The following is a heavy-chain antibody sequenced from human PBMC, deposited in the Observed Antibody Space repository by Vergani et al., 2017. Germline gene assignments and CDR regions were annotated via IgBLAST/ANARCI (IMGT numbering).Heavy chain of an antibody. CDR2: IYSGGST. CDR1: GFTVSSNY. Sequence: EVQLVESGGGLIQPGGSLRLSCAASGFTVSSNYMSWVRQAPGKGLEWVSVIYSGGSTYYADSVKGRFTIPRDNSTTTLYLQMTSLRAEDTALYYCARAAPDAFDIWGQGTMVTVSS. V-gene: IGHV3-53*01. CDR3: ARAAPDAFDI. D-gene: IGHD6-6*01. J-gene: IGHJ3*02.